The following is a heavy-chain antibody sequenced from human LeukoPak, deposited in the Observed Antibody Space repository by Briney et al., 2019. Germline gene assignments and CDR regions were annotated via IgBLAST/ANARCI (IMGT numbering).Heavy chain of an antibody. D-gene: IGHD2-21*01. V-gene: IGHV1-8*01. CDR2: MNPDSGNT. Sequence: ASVKVSCKASGYTFTSYDINWVRQATGQGLEWMGWMNPDSGNTGCAQKFQGRVTMTRNTSISTAYMELSSLRSEDTAVYYCARDPLPEFRYYYYYYMDVWGKGTTVTISS. J-gene: IGHJ6*03. CDR1: GYTFTSYD. CDR3: ARDPLPEFRYYYYYYMDV.